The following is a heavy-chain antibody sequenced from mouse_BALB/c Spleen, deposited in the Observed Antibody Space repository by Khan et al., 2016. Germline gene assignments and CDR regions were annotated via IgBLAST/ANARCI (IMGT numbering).Heavy chain of an antibody. J-gene: IGHJ4*01. CDR3: MRSHGYYAMDY. Sequence: EVKLEESGPDLVKPSQSLSLTCTVTGYSITSGYSWHWIRQFPGNKLEWMGYIHYSGGTKYIPSLKSRISITRDTSKNQFFLQLNSVTPEDTATXYCMRSHGYYAMDYWGQGTSVTVSS. CDR2: IHYSGGT. CDR1: GYSITSGYS. V-gene: IGHV3-1*02.